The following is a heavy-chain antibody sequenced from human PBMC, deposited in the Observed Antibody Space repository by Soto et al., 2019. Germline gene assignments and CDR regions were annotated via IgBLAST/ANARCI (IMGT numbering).Heavy chain of an antibody. J-gene: IGHJ5*02. CDR3: ARAVGAPGHWFDP. V-gene: IGHV1-18*01. Sequence: ASVKVSCKASGYNFNIYTISWVLQAPGQGLEWMGRISAYNGNTNYAQKLQGRVTMTTDTSTSTAYMELRSLRSDDTAVYHGARAVGAPGHWFDPWGQGTLVTVSS. CDR2: ISAYNGNT. CDR1: GYNFNIYT. D-gene: IGHD1-26*01.